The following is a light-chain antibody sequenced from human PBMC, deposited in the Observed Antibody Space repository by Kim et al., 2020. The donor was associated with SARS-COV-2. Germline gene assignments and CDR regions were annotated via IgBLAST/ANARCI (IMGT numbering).Light chain of an antibody. Sequence: SLSPGSSAPLSCRSSLIVTRYFSWYQHKPCQAPRLLIYYASNRSTVIPARFNGSGSGTDFPLTISILEPEDFAFYYCQQRSNWWTFGQGTKVHIK. CDR3: QQRSNWWT. J-gene: IGKJ1*01. CDR1: LIVTRY. CDR2: YAS. V-gene: IGKV3-11*01.